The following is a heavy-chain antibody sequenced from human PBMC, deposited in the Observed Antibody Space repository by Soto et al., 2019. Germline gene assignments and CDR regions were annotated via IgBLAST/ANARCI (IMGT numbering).Heavy chain of an antibody. V-gene: IGHV4-30-4*01. CDR3: ARGGRNTIFGVAPSYYYYGMDV. CDR2: IYYSGST. J-gene: IGHJ6*02. D-gene: IGHD3-3*01. Sequence: SETLPLTCTVSGGSISSGDYYWSWIRQPPGKGLEWIGYIYYSGSTYYNPSLKSRVTISVDTSKNQFSLNLSSVTAADTAVYYCARGGRNTIFGVAPSYYYYGMDVWGQGTTVTVSS. CDR1: GGSISSGDYY.